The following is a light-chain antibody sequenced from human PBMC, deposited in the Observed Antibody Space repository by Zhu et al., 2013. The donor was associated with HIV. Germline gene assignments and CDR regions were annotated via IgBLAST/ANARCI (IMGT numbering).Light chain of an antibody. Sequence: DIQMTQTPSTLSASVGDRVTITCRASQSVSKWVAWYQQRPGKAPKLLIYDASTLETGVPLRFRGSGSGTEFTLTISSLHPDDFATYYCQQYNSYSGHSFGGGTKVEI. CDR2: DAS. CDR3: QQYNSYSGHS. V-gene: IGKV1-5*01. J-gene: IGKJ4*01. CDR1: QSVSKW.